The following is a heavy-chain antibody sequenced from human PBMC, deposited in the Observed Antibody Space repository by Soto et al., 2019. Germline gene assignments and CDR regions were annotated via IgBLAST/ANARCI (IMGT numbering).Heavy chain of an antibody. V-gene: IGHV1-18*01. CDR3: ARTGGDCTQGVCYDY. J-gene: IGHJ4*02. Sequence: QVQLVQSEAEVREPGASVKVSCKASGYIFINYGISWMRQAPGQGLEWMGWISPYNSNTHYAQSLLGRVTVTRDTSTSTAYMALRSLRSDDTAVYYCARTGGDCTQGVCYDYWGQGTLVTVSS. D-gene: IGHD2-8*01. CDR1: GYIFINYG. CDR2: ISPYNSNT.